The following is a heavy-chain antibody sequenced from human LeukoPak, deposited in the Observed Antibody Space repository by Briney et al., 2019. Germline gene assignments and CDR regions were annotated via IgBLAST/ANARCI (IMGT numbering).Heavy chain of an antibody. D-gene: IGHD3-22*01. CDR1: GFTFRGSA. CDR3: AKAQGGYSYFDY. V-gene: IGHV3-23*01. Sequence: RGSLRLSCAASGFTFRGSAMSWVRQAPGKGLEWVSGISGSGGSTFNADSVKGRFTISRDNSKNTLYLQMNSLRAEDTAVYYCAKAQGGYSYFDYWGQGTLVAVSS. CDR2: ISGSGGST. J-gene: IGHJ4*02.